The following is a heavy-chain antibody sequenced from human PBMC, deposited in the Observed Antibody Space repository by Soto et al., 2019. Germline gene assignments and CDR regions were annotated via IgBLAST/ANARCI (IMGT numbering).Heavy chain of an antibody. D-gene: IGHD4-4*01. V-gene: IGHV3-23*01. CDR1: GFIFSTYA. J-gene: IGHJ4*02. CDR2: ISGTGGSA. CDR3: AKTYNFDY. Sequence: GGSLRLSCAASGFIFSTYAMNWVRQAPGKGLEWVSTISGTGGSAYYADSVKGRFTISRDNSNNTPYLQMNSLRVEDTAIYYCAKTYNFDYWGQGTLVTVSS.